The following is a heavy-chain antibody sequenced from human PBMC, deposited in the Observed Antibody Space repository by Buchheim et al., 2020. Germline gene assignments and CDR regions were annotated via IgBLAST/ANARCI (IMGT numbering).Heavy chain of an antibody. D-gene: IGHD6-13*01. Sequence: QMQLVQSGPEVKKPGTSVKVSCKASGFTFTSSAVQWVRQARGQRLEWIGWIVVGSGNTNYAQKFQERVTITRDMSTSTDYMELSSLRSEDTAVYYCAAAGTSYYYYGMDVWGQGTT. J-gene: IGHJ6*02. V-gene: IGHV1-58*01. CDR2: IVVGSGNT. CDR1: GFTFTSSA. CDR3: AAAGTSYYYYGMDV.